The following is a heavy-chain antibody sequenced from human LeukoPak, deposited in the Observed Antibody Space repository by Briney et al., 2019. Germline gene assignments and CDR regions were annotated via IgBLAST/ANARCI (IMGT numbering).Heavy chain of an antibody. D-gene: IGHD3-3*01. J-gene: IGHJ4*02. CDR1: GGTFSSYA. Sequence: SVKVSCKASGGTFSSYAISWVRQAPGQGLEWMGRIIPILGIANYAQKFQGRVTITADKSTSTAYMELSSLRSVDTAVYYCAREDRFRYYYFDYWGQGTLITVSS. CDR2: IIPILGIA. CDR3: AREDRFRYYYFDY. V-gene: IGHV1-69*04.